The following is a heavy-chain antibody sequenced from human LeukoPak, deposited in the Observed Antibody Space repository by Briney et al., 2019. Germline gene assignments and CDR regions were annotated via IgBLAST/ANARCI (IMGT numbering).Heavy chain of an antibody. J-gene: IGHJ4*02. Sequence: GGSLRLSCTVSGFTFSSYWMHWVRQAPGKGLLWVSRINSDGSSTWYADSVKGRFTISRDNAKNTLYLQMNSLRAEDTAVYYCARVYSSSSSDYWGQGTLVTVSS. V-gene: IGHV3-74*01. CDR1: GFTFSSYW. CDR2: INSDGSST. CDR3: ARVYSSSSSDY. D-gene: IGHD6-6*01.